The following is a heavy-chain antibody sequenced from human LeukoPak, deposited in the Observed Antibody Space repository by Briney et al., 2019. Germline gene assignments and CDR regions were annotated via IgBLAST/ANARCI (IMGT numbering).Heavy chain of an antibody. CDR3: ARDGPTATSFDY. J-gene: IGHJ4*02. Sequence: SETLSLTCAVYGGSFSGYYWSWIRQPPGKGLEWIGEINHSGSTNYNPSLKSRVTISVDTSKNQFSLKLSSVTAADTAVYYCARDGPTATSFDYWGQGTLVTVSS. CDR1: GGSFSGYY. V-gene: IGHV4-34*01. D-gene: IGHD4-17*01. CDR2: INHSGST.